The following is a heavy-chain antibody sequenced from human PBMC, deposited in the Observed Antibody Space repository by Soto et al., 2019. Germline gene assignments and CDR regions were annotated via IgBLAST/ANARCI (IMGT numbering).Heavy chain of an antibody. CDR2: IDTSGTKI. CDR3: ASHYDMWSGYLSPVDY. J-gene: IGHJ4*02. D-gene: IGHD3-3*01. CDR1: GYTFSDYY. Sequence: QVQLVESGGDLVKPGGSLRLSCAASGYTFSDYYMSWIRQAPGNGLEWISYIDTSGTKIYYADSVKGRFTITRDNAKNSLSLEMNSMRDEDTAVYYCASHYDMWSGYLSPVDYWGQGTLVTVSS. V-gene: IGHV3-11*01.